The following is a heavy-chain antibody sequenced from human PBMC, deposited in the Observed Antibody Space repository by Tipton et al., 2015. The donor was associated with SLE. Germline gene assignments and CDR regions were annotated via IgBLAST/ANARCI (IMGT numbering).Heavy chain of an antibody. Sequence: GSLRLSCAASGYTFSDYYMSWIRQTPGKGLEWVSYISNNGRIIYNADSVKGRFTISRDNAKNSLYLQMNSLRAEDTAVYYCAREYSRADYYHGWFGPWGQGTLVTVSS. J-gene: IGHJ5*02. CDR3: AREYSRADYYHGWFGP. CDR2: ISNNGRII. D-gene: IGHD2-21*01. CDR1: GYTFSDYY. V-gene: IGHV3-11*01.